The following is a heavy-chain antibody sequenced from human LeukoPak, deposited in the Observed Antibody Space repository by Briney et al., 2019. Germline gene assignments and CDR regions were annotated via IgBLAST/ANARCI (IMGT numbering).Heavy chain of an antibody. CDR1: GGSFSGYY. CDR2: INHSGST. CDR3: ARGRSIFGVVIKEGPGMDV. D-gene: IGHD3-3*01. Sequence: SETLSLTCAVYGGSFSGYYWSWIRQPPGKGLEWIGEINHSGSTNYNPSLKSRVTISVDTSKNQFSLKLSSVTAADTAVYYCARGRSIFGVVIKEGPGMDVWGQGTTVTVSS. J-gene: IGHJ6*02. V-gene: IGHV4-34*01.